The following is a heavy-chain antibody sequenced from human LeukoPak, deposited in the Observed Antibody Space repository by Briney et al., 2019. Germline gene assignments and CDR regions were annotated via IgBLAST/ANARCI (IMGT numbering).Heavy chain of an antibody. D-gene: IGHD6-19*01. CDR1: GFTFSSCA. CDR3: AKTITVAGSEYHFDY. CDR2: ISRSGDST. J-gene: IGHJ4*02. V-gene: IGHV3-23*01. Sequence: GGSLRLSCAASGFTFSSCAMSWVRQAPGKGLAWVSRISRSGDSTYYADSVKGRFTISRDNSKHTLYLQMNSLRAEDTAIYYCAKTITVAGSEYHFDYWGQGTLVTVSS.